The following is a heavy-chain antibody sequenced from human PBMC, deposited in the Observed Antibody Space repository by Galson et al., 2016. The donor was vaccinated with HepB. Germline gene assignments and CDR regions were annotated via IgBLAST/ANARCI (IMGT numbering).Heavy chain of an antibody. CDR1: GGSFSDYY. V-gene: IGHV4-34*01. D-gene: IGHD3-3*02. Sequence: SETLSLTCAVSGGSFSDYYWTWIRQPPGKGLEWIGGLNRIGGTNYKSSLKSRVTISIDTSKNQLSLKLSSVTAADTALYYCARGRGYEHFQLWGQGTLITVSS. J-gene: IGHJ1*01. CDR2: LNRIGGT. CDR3: ARGRGYEHFQL.